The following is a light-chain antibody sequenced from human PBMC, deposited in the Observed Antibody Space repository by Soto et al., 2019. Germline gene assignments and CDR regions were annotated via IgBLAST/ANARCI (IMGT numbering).Light chain of an antibody. CDR3: QQSNNWPKT. CDR1: QSVSSN. Sequence: ETVITQSPATLSVSPGERVTLSCRASQSVSSNLAWYQQKPGQAPRLLVYGASTRATGIPARFSGSGSGTEFTLTISSLQSEDFAVYYCQQSNNWPKTFGQGTKVEIK. V-gene: IGKV3-15*01. J-gene: IGKJ1*01. CDR2: GAS.